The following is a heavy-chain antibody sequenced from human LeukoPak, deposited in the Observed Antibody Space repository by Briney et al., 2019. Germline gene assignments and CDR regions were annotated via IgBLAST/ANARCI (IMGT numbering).Heavy chain of an antibody. D-gene: IGHD5-18*01. CDR1: GFTFSDYY. Sequence: GGPLRLSCAASGFTFSDYYMSWIRQAPGKGLEWVSYISSSGSTIYYADSVKGRFTISRDNAKNSLYLQMNSLRAEDTAVYYCARAWDRGYSYGYDYYYMDVWGKGTTVTVSS. CDR2: ISSSGSTI. J-gene: IGHJ6*03. CDR3: ARAWDRGYSYGYDYYYMDV. V-gene: IGHV3-11*04.